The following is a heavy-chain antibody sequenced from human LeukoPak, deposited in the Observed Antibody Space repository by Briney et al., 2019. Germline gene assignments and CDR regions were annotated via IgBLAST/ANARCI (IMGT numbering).Heavy chain of an antibody. J-gene: IGHJ5*02. CDR1: GYTFTSYY. V-gene: IGHV1-46*01. D-gene: IGHD6-6*01. CDR3: ARDMLAAPSNWFDP. Sequence: ASVTVSCKASGYTFTSYYIHWARQAPGQGLEWMGVINPSGGGTSYAQKFQGRVTMTRDTSTSTVYMDLRSLRSEDTAVYFCARDMLAAPSNWFDPWGQGTLVTVSS. CDR2: INPSGGGT.